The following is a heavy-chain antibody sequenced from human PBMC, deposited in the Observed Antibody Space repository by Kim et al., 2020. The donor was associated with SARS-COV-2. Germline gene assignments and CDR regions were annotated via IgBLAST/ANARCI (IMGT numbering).Heavy chain of an antibody. Sequence: YADSVKGRFTVYRDKGKDTVYLQMNSLRVEDTGFYYCARDLVPGSADSWDQGTLVTVSS. CDR3: ARDLVPGSADS. V-gene: IGHV3-9*01. J-gene: IGHJ4*02. D-gene: IGHD6-6*01.